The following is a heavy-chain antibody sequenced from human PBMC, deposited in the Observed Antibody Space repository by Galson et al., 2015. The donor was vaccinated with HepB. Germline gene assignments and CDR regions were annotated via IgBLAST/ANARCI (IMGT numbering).Heavy chain of an antibody. CDR1: GFTFSSYW. D-gene: IGHD6-13*01. V-gene: IGHV3-74*01. J-gene: IGHJ4*02. CDR2: INSDGSST. Sequence: SLRLSCAASGFTFSSYWMHWVRQAPGKGLVWVSRINSDGSSTSYADSVKGRFTISRDNAKNTLYLQMNSLRAEDTAVYYCARVGEQQLAYDYWGQGTLVTVSS. CDR3: ARVGEQQLAYDY.